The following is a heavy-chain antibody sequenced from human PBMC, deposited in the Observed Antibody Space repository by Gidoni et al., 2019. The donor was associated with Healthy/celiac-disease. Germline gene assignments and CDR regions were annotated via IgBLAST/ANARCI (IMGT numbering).Heavy chain of an antibody. CDR3: ASLSSAETEFDY. D-gene: IGHD6-19*01. Sequence: QLQLQASGPGLVKPSETLSLTCTVSGGSISSSSYYWGWIRQPPGKGLEWIGSIYYSGSTYYNPSLKSRVTISVDTSKNQFSLKLSSVTAADTAVYYCASLSSAETEFDYWGQGTLVTVSS. V-gene: IGHV4-39*01. CDR2: IYYSGST. CDR1: GGSISSSSYY. J-gene: IGHJ4*02.